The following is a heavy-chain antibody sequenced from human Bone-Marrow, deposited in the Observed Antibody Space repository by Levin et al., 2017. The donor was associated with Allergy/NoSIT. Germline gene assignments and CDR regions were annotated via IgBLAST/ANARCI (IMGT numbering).Heavy chain of an antibody. CDR3: VKEGRGNIWSGDLPAKYYYYYYMDV. CDR1: GFTFSSYA. Sequence: PGGSLRLSCSASGFTFSSYAMHWVRQAPGKGLEYVSAISSNGGSTYYADSVKGRFTISRDNSKNTLYLQMSSLRAEDTAVYYCVKEGRGNIWSGDLPAKYYYYYYMDVWGKGTTVTVSS. V-gene: IGHV3-64D*06. CDR2: ISSNGGST. D-gene: IGHD3-3*01. J-gene: IGHJ6*03.